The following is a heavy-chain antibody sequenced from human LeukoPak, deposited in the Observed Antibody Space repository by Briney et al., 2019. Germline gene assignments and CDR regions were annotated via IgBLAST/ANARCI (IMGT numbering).Heavy chain of an antibody. J-gene: IGHJ4*02. CDR2: ISSSSSYI. CDR1: GFTFSSYS. V-gene: IGHV3-21*01. D-gene: IGHD3-9*01. CDR3: ARSYFFLTGYYASLYYFDY. Sequence: GGSLRLSCAASGFTFSSYSMNWVRQAPGKGLEWVSSISSSSSYIYYADSVKGRFTISRDNAKNSLYLQMNSLRAEDTAVYYCARSYFFLTGYYASLYYFDYWGQGTLVTVSS.